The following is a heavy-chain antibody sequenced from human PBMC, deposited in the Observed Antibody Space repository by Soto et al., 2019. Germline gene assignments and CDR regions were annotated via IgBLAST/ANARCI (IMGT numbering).Heavy chain of an antibody. J-gene: IGHJ4*01. V-gene: IGHV3-48*03. CDR1: GFTFSSYE. CDR3: ARGLRGELSPGGIDQFDH. CDR2: ISSSGGTI. D-gene: IGHD3-10*01. Sequence: ETQLVDSGGGSVQPGGPLRLSCAASGFTFSSYEMNWVRQAPGKGLEWVSYISSSGGTIFYADSVKGRFTISRDNARNALSLQMNSLRAEHTAVYYCARGLRGELSPGGIDQFDHWGHGTLVTVSS.